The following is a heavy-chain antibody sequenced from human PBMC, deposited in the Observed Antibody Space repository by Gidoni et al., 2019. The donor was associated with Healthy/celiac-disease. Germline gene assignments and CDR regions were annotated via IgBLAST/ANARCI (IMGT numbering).Heavy chain of an antibody. CDR2: IIPIFGTT. V-gene: IGHV1-69*01. CDR3: ARVRTQSYNWNGVEYFDY. CDR1: GGTFSRYA. D-gene: IGHD1-20*01. J-gene: IGHJ4*02. Sequence: QVQLVQSGAEVKKPGSSVKVSCKASGGTFSRYASSWVRQAPGQGLEWMGGIIPIFGTTNYAQKFQGRVTITADESTSTAYMELSSLRSEDTAVYYCARVRTQSYNWNGVEYFDYWGQGTLVTVSS.